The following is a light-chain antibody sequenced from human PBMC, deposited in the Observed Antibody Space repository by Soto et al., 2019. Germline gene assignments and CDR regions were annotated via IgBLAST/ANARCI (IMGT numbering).Light chain of an antibody. CDR2: KAS. V-gene: IGKV1-5*03. Sequence: DIQMTQSPSTLSASVGDRVTITCRASQSISSWLAWYQQKPGKAPKLLIYKASSLESGVPSRFSGSGSGTEFTLTISSLQPDDFATYYCQQNNSYWTFGQGTKLDI. J-gene: IGKJ1*01. CDR1: QSISSW. CDR3: QQNNSYWT.